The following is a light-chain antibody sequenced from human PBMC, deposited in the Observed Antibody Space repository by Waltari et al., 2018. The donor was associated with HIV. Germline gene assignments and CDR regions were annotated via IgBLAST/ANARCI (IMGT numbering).Light chain of an antibody. J-gene: IGLJ2*01. V-gene: IGLV2-14*03. CDR1: SRDVGGYNY. CDR2: DVS. CDR3: NSYTTSSTLHVV. Sequence: QSALTQPASVSGSPGQSITISCTGTSRDVGGYNYVSWYQHHPGKAPKFMIYDVSNRPAGVSDRFSGSKSGNPASLTISGLQAEDEADYYCNSYTTSSTLHVVFGGGTKLTVL.